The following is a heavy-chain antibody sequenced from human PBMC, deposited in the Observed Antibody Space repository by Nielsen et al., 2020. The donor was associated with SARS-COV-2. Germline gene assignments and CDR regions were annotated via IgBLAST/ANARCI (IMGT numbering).Heavy chain of an antibody. J-gene: IGHJ4*02. Sequence: ASVKVSCKASGYIFTNYGISWVRQAPGQGLEWMGWISSDSVNRKYAQKFQARATMTTDTSTDTAYMELRSLRSDGTAVYYCARDRDYDFWSGTNYWGQGTLVTVSS. CDR2: ISSDSVNR. CDR1: GYIFTNYG. V-gene: IGHV1-18*01. D-gene: IGHD3-3*01. CDR3: ARDRDYDFWSGTNY.